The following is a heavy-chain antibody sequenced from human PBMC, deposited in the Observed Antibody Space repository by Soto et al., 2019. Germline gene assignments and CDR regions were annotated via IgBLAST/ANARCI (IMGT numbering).Heavy chain of an antibody. CDR3: AGHSRYDCTSCDAFDI. V-gene: IGHV1-18*01. J-gene: IGHJ3*02. CDR2: ISAYNGNT. CDR1: GYTFTSYG. Sequence: ASVKVSCKASGYTFTSYGISWVRQAPGQGLEWMGWISAYNGNTNYAQKLQGRVTMTTDTSTSTAYMELRSLRSDDTAVYYCAGHSRYDCTSCDAFDIWGQGTMVTVSS. D-gene: IGHD2-2*01.